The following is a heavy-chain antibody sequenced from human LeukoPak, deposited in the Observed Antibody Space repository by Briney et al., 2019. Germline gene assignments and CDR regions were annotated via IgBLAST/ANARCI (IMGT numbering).Heavy chain of an antibody. CDR2: INPNSGGT. Sequence: ASVKVSCKASGYTFTRYYMHWVRQAPGQGLEWMGWINPNSGGTNYAQKFQGGVTMTRDTSISTAYMELSRLRSDDTAVYYCARVVYGDYGRDNWFDPWGQGTLVTVSS. CDR1: GYTFTRYY. D-gene: IGHD4-17*01. V-gene: IGHV1-2*02. J-gene: IGHJ5*02. CDR3: ARVVYGDYGRDNWFDP.